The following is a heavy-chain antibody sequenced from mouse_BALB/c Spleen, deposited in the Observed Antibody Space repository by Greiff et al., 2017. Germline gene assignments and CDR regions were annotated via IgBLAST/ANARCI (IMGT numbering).Heavy chain of an antibody. CDR2: ISDGGSYT. CDR1: GFTFSDYY. CDR3: ARDEGYYGSSYIAY. D-gene: IGHD1-1*01. J-gene: IGHJ3*01. V-gene: IGHV5-4*02. Sequence: DVMLVESGGGLVKPGGSLKLSCAASGFTFSDYYMYWVRQTPEKRLEWVATISDGGSYTYYPDSVKGRFTISRDNAKNNLYLQMSSLKSEDTAMYYCARDEGYYGSSYIAYWGQGTLVTVSA.